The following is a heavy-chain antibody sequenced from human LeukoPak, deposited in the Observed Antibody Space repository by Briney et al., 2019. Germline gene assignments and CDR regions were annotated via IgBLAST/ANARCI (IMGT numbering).Heavy chain of an antibody. Sequence: GGSLRLSCAASGFTFSSYAMSWVRQAPGKGLEWVSAISGSGGSTYYADSVKGRFTISRDNSKNTLYLQMNSLRAEDTAVYYCAKGAHIVVVPGTDFDYWGQGTLATVSS. CDR3: AKGAHIVVVPGTDFDY. J-gene: IGHJ4*02. CDR1: GFTFSSYA. CDR2: ISGSGGST. V-gene: IGHV3-23*01. D-gene: IGHD2-2*01.